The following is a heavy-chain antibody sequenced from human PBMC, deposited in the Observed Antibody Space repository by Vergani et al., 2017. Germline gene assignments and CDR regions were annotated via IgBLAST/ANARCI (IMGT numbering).Heavy chain of an antibody. V-gene: IGHV3-21*01. CDR2: ISSSSSYI. J-gene: IGHJ4*02. CDR3: ARGGLTAGVDFDY. CDR1: GFIFSSYS. D-gene: IGHD5-18*01. Sequence: EVQLVESGGGLVKPGGSLRLSCAASGFIFSSYSMNWVRQAPGKGLEWVSSISSSSSYIYYADSVKRRFTISRDNAKNSLYLQMNSLRAEDTAVYYCARGGLTAGVDFDYWGQGTLVTVSS.